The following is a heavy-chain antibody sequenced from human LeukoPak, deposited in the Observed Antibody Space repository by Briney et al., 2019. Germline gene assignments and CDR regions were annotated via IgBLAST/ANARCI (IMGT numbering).Heavy chain of an antibody. J-gene: IGHJ6*02. CDR1: DFTDSTNY. Sequence: GRSLRLFCAASDFTDSTNYMTWVRQAPGKALEWVSIIYSGGSAFYADSVWGRFTISRDNSKKTLYLQMNRLRADDTAVYYCARAGDHYYGLDVWGQGTTVTVSS. V-gene: IGHV3-66*01. CDR3: ARAGDHYYGLDV. CDR2: IYSGGSA. D-gene: IGHD5-24*01.